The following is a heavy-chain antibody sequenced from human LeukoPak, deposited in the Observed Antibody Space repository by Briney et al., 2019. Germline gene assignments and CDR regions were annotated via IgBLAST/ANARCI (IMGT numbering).Heavy chain of an antibody. J-gene: IGHJ4*02. CDR2: INDGGTRT. Sequence: GGSLRLSCAASGFTFSSYGMNWVRQAPGKGLEWVSAINDGGTRTYYGDAVKGRFTISRDNSKNTLYLQMNSLSAEDTAVYYCARSQGYYDYWGQGNLVTVS. CDR3: ARSQGYYDY. V-gene: IGHV3-23*01. CDR1: GFTFSSYG.